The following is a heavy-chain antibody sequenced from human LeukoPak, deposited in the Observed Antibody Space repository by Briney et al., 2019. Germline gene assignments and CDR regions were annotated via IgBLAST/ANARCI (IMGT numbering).Heavy chain of an antibody. CDR1: GFTFSSYS. V-gene: IGHV3-21*01. CDR2: ISSSSSYI. CDR3: AREGSSSSLMDY. J-gene: IGHJ4*02. Sequence: PGGSLRLSCAASGFTFSSYSTNWVRQAPGKGLEWVSSISSSSSYIYYADSVKGRFTISRDNAKNSLYLQMNSLRAEDTAVYYCAREGSSSSLMDYWGQGTLVTVSS. D-gene: IGHD6-6*01.